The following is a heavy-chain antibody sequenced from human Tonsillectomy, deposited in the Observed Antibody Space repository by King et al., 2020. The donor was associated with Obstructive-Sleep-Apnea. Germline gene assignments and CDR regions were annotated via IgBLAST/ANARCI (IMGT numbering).Heavy chain of an antibody. D-gene: IGHD3-9*01. V-gene: IGHV4-31*03. CDR3: ASGSRTAPRALRYFDWLLPYNWFDP. J-gene: IGHJ5*02. CDR1: GGSISSGGYY. CDR2: IYYSGST. Sequence: QLQESGPGLVKPSQTLSLTCTVSGGSISSGGYYWSWIRQHPGKGLEWIGYIYYSGSTYYNPSLKSRVTISVDTSKNQFSLKLSSVTAADTAVYYCASGSRTAPRALRYFDWLLPYNWFDPWGQGTLVTVSS.